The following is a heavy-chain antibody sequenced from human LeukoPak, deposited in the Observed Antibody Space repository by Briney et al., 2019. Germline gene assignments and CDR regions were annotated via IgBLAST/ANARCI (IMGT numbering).Heavy chain of an antibody. D-gene: IGHD3-9*01. CDR1: GFTFSSYA. CDR2: ISGSGGST. CDR3: ANYDILTVFDY. V-gene: IGHV3-23*01. J-gene: IGHJ4*02. Sequence: GGSLRLSCAASGFTFSSYAMSWVRQAPGKGLEWVSAISGSGGSTYYADFVKGRFTISRDNSKNTLYLQMNSLRAEDTAVYYCANYDILTVFDYWGQGTLVTVSS.